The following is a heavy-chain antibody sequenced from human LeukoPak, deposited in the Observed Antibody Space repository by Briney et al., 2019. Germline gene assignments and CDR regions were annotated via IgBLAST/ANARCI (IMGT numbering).Heavy chain of an antibody. Sequence: SSETLSLTCTVSGVSISSSNSYWGWIRQPPGKGLEWIGEINHSGSTNYNPSLKSRVTISVDTSKNQFSLKLSSVTAADTAVYYCARGFRGPFIAAWAARGVKNWFDPWGQGTLVTVSS. D-gene: IGHD6-13*01. CDR2: INHSGST. V-gene: IGHV4-39*07. J-gene: IGHJ5*02. CDR1: GVSISSSNSY. CDR3: ARGFRGPFIAAWAARGVKNWFDP.